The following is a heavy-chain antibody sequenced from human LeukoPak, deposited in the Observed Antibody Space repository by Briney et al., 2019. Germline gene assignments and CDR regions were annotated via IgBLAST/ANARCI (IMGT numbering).Heavy chain of an antibody. CDR1: GFSFSGYG. Sequence: GGSLRLSCAASGFSFSGYGMHWVRQAPGKGLEWVAVISYDGSNKFYADSVKGRFTISRDNSKNTLYLQMNSLRAEDTAVYCCAKLGYSSGWYDFQIDAFDFWGQGTMVTVSS. D-gene: IGHD6-19*01. CDR2: ISYDGSNK. J-gene: IGHJ3*01. CDR3: AKLGYSSGWYDFQIDAFDF. V-gene: IGHV3-30*18.